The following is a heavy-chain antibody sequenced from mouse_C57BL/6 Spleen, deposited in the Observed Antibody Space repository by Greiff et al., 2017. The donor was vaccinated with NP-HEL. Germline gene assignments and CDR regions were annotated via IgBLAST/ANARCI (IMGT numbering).Heavy chain of an antibody. CDR2: IWGVGST. J-gene: IGHJ3*01. Sequence: VKLVESGPGLVAPSQSLSITCTVSGFSLTSYGVDWVRQSPGKGLEWLGVIWGVGSTNYNSALKSRLSISKDNSKSQVFLKMNSLQTDDTAMYYCASDLLGRGFAYWGQGTLVTVSA. V-gene: IGHV2-6*01. CDR3: ASDLLGRGFAY. CDR1: GFSLTSYG. D-gene: IGHD4-1*01.